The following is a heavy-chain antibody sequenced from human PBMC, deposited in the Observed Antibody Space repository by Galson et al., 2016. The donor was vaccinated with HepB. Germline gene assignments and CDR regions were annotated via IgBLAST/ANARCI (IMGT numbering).Heavy chain of an antibody. D-gene: IGHD4-17*01. CDR3: TLDDYGDYNWFDP. V-gene: IGHV3-15*01. Sequence: SLRLSCAASGFTFSNAWMSWVRQAPGKGLEWVGRIKSKTDGGTTDYAAPVKGRFTISRDDSKNTLYLQMNSLRTEDTAVYYCTLDDYGDYNWFDPWGQGTLVTVSS. J-gene: IGHJ5*02. CDR2: IKSKTDGGTT. CDR1: GFTFSNAW.